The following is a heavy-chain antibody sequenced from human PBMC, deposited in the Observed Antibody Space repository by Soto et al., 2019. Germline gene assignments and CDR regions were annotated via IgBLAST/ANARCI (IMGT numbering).Heavy chain of an antibody. CDR1: GYNFISYW. D-gene: IGHD2-2*01. Sequence: GESLKISCQASGYNFISYWINWVRQKPGKGLEWMGRIDPSDSYTNYSPSFQGHVTISADKSISTAYLQWSSLKASDTAMYYCPKQGGHQPTDDWGQGTLVNLSS. CDR3: PKQGGHQPTDD. V-gene: IGHV5-10-1*01. J-gene: IGHJ4*02. CDR2: IDPSDSYT.